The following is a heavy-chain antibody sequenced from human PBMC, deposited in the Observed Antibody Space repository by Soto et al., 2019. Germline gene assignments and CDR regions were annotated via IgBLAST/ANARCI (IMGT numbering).Heavy chain of an antibody. J-gene: IGHJ4*02. CDR3: AKDPSYDFWSGTFDC. CDR2: ISYDGSNK. D-gene: IGHD3-3*01. V-gene: IGHV3-30*18. CDR1: GFTFSSYG. Sequence: QVQLVESGGGVVQPGRSLRLSCAASGFTFSSYGMHWVRQAPGKGLEWVAVISYDGSNKYYADSVKGRFTISRDNSKNTLYLQMNSLRAEDTAVYYCAKDPSYDFWSGTFDCWGQGTLVTVSS.